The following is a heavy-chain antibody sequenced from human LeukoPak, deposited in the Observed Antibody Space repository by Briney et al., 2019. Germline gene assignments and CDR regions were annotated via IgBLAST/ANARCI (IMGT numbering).Heavy chain of an antibody. D-gene: IGHD3-10*01. CDR2: INWNGGST. CDR1: GFTFDDYG. CDR3: AGGGWFGELLFDY. J-gene: IGHJ4*02. V-gene: IGHV3-20*04. Sequence: GGSLRLSCAASGFTFDDYGMSWVRQAPGKGLEWVSGINWNGGSTGYADSVKGRFTISRDNAKNSLYLQMNSLSAEDTALYYCAGGGWFGELLFDYWGQGTLVTVSS.